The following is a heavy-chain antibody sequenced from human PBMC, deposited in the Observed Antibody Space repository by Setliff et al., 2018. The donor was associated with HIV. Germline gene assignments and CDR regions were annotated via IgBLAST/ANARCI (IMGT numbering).Heavy chain of an antibody. J-gene: IGHJ5*02. CDR3: ARDRTFVMGTPPFDP. CDR1: GFIFADYA. Sequence: ASVKVSCKTSGFIFADYAIHWVRQAPGQRLEWMAWINAYNGDTKYSQRFKDRISVTRDTHTRTVYMELRSLRSEDTSVYYCARDRTFVMGTPPFDPWGQGTLVTVSS. V-gene: IGHV1-3*01. CDR2: INAYNGDT. D-gene: IGHD3-16*01.